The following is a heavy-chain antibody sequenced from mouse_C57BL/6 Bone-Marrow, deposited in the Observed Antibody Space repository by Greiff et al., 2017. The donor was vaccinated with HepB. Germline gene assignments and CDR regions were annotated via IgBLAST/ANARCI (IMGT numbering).Heavy chain of an antibody. CDR2: INPSNGGT. CDR3: ARSGEVVLLPWFAY. J-gene: IGHJ3*01. Sequence: VQLQQPGTELVKPGASVKLSCKASGYTFTSYWMHWVKQRPGQGLEWMGNINPSNGGTNYNEKFKSKATLTVDKSSSTAYMQLSSLTSEDSAVYYCARSGEVVLLPWFAYWGQGTLVTVSA. CDR1: GYTFTSYW. D-gene: IGHD3-1*01. V-gene: IGHV1-53*01.